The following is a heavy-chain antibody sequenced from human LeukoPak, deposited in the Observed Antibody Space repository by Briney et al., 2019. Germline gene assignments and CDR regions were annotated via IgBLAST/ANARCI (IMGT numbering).Heavy chain of an antibody. CDR3: ARELVRFLEWLPNSLDY. CDR1: GFTFSSYA. CDR2: ISYDGSNK. Sequence: GSLRLSCAASGFTFSSYAMHWVRQAPGKGLEWVAVISYDGSNKYYADSVKGRFTISRDNSKNTLYLQMNSLRAEDTAVYYCARELVRFLEWLPNSLDYWGQGTLVTVSS. J-gene: IGHJ4*02. V-gene: IGHV3-30*04. D-gene: IGHD3-3*01.